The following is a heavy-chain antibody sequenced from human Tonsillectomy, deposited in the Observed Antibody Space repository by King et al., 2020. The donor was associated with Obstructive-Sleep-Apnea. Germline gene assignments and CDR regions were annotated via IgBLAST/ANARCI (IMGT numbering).Heavy chain of an antibody. Sequence: VQLQQWGAGLLKPSETLSLTCAVYGGSFSGYYWSWIRQPPGKGLEWIGEINHSGSTNYNPSLKSRVTISVDTSKNQSSLKLSSVTAADTAVYYCARGGVSYNWNYARRWYFDYWGQGTLVTVSS. D-gene: IGHD1-7*01. V-gene: IGHV4-34*01. CDR2: INHSGST. J-gene: IGHJ4*02. CDR3: ARGGVSYNWNYARRWYFDY. CDR1: GGSFSGYY.